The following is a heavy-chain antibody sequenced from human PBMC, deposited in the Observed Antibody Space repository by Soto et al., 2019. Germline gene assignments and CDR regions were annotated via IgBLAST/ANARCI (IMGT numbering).Heavy chain of an antibody. CDR1: GFTFGSYA. Sequence: GGSLRLSCAASGFTFGSYAMSWVRQAPGKGLEWVSSISSSSSYIYYADSVKGRFTISRDNAKNLLFLQMNSLRAEDTGVYYCARDTDFYRADYWGQGTRVTVSS. CDR3: ARDTDFYRADY. J-gene: IGHJ4*02. D-gene: IGHD2-21*02. CDR2: ISSSSSYI. V-gene: IGHV3-21*06.